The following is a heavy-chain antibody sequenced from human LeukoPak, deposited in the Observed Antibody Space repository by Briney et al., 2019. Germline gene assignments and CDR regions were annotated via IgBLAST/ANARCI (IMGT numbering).Heavy chain of an antibody. J-gene: IGHJ4*01. CDR1: GFTLSDYY. CDR2: ISKSGTST. D-gene: IGHD3-10*01. Sequence: PGGSLRLPCAASGFTLSDYYMSWIRQGPGEGLEWVSYISKSGTSTKYADSVKGRFSISRDNAKQSLYLQLNSLTAEDTAVYYCARVRSSGSPLDYWGQGTLVTVSS. V-gene: IGHV3-11*05. CDR3: ARVRSSGSPLDY.